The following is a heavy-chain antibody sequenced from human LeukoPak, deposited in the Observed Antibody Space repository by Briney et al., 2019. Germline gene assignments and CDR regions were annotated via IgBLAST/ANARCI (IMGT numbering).Heavy chain of an antibody. Sequence: GGSLRLSCAASGFTFSDYYMSWIRQAPGKGLEWVSYISTSGSTVYYADSVKGRFTISRDNAKNSLYLQMNSLRAEDTAVYYCARSWIQLWLPGAFDIWGQGTMVTVSS. CDR3: ARSWIQLWLPGAFDI. J-gene: IGHJ3*02. CDR2: ISTSGSTV. CDR1: GFTFSDYY. V-gene: IGHV3-11*04. D-gene: IGHD5-18*01.